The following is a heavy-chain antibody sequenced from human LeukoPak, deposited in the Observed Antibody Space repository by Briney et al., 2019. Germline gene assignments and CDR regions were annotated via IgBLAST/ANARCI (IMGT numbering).Heavy chain of an antibody. CDR1: GYTLTELS. CDR3: ASLGYGDQTN. Sequence: ASVKVSCKVSGYTLTELSMHWVRQAPGKGLEWMGGFDPEDGETIYAQKFQGRVTMTEDTSTDTAYMELRSLRSDDTAVYYCASLGYGDQTNWGQGTLVTVSS. V-gene: IGHV1-24*01. D-gene: IGHD4-17*01. J-gene: IGHJ4*02. CDR2: FDPEDGET.